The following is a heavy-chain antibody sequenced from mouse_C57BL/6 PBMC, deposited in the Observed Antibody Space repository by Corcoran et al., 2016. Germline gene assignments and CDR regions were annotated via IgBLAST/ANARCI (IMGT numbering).Heavy chain of an antibody. D-gene: IGHD3-2*02. CDR1: GYTFTTYG. CDR2: INTYSGVP. J-gene: IGHJ2*01. Sequence: QIQLVQSGPELKKTGETVKISCKASGYTFTTYGMSWVKQAPGKGLKWMGWINTYSGVPTYADDFKGRFAFSLETSASTAYLQINNLKNEDTATYFCARGAQATGYWGQGTTLTVSS. CDR3: ARGAQATGY. V-gene: IGHV9-3*01.